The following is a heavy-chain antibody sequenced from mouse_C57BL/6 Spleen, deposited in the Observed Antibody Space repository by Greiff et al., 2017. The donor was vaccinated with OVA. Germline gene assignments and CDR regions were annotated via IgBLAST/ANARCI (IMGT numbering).Heavy chain of an antibody. Sequence: VQLQESGPELVKPRASVKISCKASGYSFTSYYIHWVKQRPGQGLEWIGWIYPGSGNTKYNEKFKGKATLTADTSSSTAYMQLSSLTSEDSAVYYCARDTTVAFDYWGQGTTLTVSS. CDR2: IYPGSGNT. CDR1: GYSFTSYY. D-gene: IGHD1-1*01. V-gene: IGHV1-66*01. CDR3: ARDTTVAFDY. J-gene: IGHJ2*01.